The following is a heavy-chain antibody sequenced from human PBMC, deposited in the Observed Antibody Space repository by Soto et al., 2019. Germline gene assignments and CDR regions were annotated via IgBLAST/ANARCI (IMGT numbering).Heavy chain of an antibody. CDR3: ARGQVRVYYYYGMDV. CDR1: GGSFSGYY. J-gene: IGHJ6*02. CDR2: INHSGST. Sequence: SETLSLTCAVYGGSFSGYYWSWIRQPPGKGLEWIGEINHSGSTNYNPSLKSRITISVDTSKNQFSLKLSSVTAADTAVYYCARGQVRVYYYYGMDVWGQGTTVTVSS. V-gene: IGHV4-34*01.